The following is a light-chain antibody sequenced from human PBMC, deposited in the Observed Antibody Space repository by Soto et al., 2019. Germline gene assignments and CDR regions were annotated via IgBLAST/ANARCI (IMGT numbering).Light chain of an antibody. CDR2: SNN. J-gene: IGLJ2*01. CDR1: SSNIGSNT. Sequence: QSVLTQPPSASGNPGQRVTISCSGSSSNIGSNTVNWYQQLPGTAPKLLIYSNNQRPSGVPDRFSGSKSGTSASLAISGLQSEDEADYYCAAWDASLNGVVFGGGTKLTVL. V-gene: IGLV1-44*01. CDR3: AAWDASLNGVV.